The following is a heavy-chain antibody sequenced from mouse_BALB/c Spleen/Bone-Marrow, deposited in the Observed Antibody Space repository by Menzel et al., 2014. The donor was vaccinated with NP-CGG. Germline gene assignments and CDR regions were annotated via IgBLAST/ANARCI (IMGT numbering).Heavy chain of an antibody. D-gene: IGHD1-1*01. CDR3: ARSYYGSSYYFDY. J-gene: IGHJ2*01. CDR1: GFTFSSFG. Sequence: EVKLVESGGGLVQPGGSRKLSCAASGFTFSSFGMHWVRQAPEKGLEWVAYISSGSSTIYYADTVKGRSTISRDNPKNTLFLQMTSLRSEDTAMYYCARSYYGSSYYFDYWGQSTTLTVSS. V-gene: IGHV5-17*02. CDR2: ISSGSSTI.